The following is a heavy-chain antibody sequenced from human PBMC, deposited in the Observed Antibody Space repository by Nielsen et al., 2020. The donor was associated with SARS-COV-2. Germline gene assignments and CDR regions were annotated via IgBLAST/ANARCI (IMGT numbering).Heavy chain of an antibody. J-gene: IGHJ6*03. CDR1: GYTFTGYY. D-gene: IGHD2-15*01. CDR3: ARSSGGGDYYMDV. CDR2: INPNSGGT. Sequence: ASVKVSCKASGYTFTGYYMHWVRQAPGQGLEWMGWINPNSGGTNYAQKFQGWVTMTRDTSISTAYTELSRLRSDDTAAYYCARSSGGGDYYMDVWGKGTTVTVSS. V-gene: IGHV1-2*04.